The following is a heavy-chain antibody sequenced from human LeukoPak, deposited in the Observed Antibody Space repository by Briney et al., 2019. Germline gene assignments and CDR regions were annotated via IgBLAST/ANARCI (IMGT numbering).Heavy chain of an antibody. CDR3: ARDITMVRGLIGYYYGMDV. CDR2: ISSSSGTI. D-gene: IGHD3-10*01. V-gene: IGHV3-48*02. Sequence: ETLSLTCTVSGGSISSNNYYWGWIRQAPGKGLEWVAYISSSSGTIYYADSVKGRFTSSRDNAKNSLYLQMNSLRDEDTAVYYCARDITMVRGLIGYYYGMDVWGQGTTVTVSS. J-gene: IGHJ6*02. CDR1: GGSISSNN.